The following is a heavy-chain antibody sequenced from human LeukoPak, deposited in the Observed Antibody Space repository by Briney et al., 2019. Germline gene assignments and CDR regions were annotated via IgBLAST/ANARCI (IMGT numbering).Heavy chain of an antibody. CDR1: DYTFTKYG. J-gene: IGHJ6*02. Sequence: AASVKVSCKASDYTFTKYGISWVRQAPGQGLEWMGLISEYNSNTNSAENLQGRVTLTTDTSTSTAYMELRSLRSDDTAVYYCARGHLGYYYDSSGQDYYYYGMDVWGQGTTVTVSS. CDR3: ARGHLGYYYDSSGQDYYYYGMDV. D-gene: IGHD3-22*01. CDR2: ISEYNSNT. V-gene: IGHV1-18*01.